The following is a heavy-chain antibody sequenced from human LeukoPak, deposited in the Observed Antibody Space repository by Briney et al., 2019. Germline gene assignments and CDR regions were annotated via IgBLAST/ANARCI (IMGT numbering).Heavy chain of an antibody. Sequence: GGSLRLSCAASGFTVSSNYMSWVRQAPGKGLEWVSVIYSGGSTYYADSVKGRFSTSRNNYKNTLYLQMNSLRAEDTAVYYCARDGLAAAGDYYYYYGMDVWGKGTTVTVSS. D-gene: IGHD6-13*01. CDR3: ARDGLAAAGDYYYYYGMDV. V-gene: IGHV3-53*01. J-gene: IGHJ6*04. CDR1: GFTVSSNY. CDR2: IYSGGST.